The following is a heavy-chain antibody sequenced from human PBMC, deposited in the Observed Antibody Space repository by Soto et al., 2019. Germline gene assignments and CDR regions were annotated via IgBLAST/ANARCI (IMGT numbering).Heavy chain of an antibody. J-gene: IGHJ4*02. CDR2: IYYSGTT. Sequence: SETLSLTCTVSGASITSGSYYWSWIRQHPGKGLEYIGYIYYSGTTDYNPSLKSRVSISVDTSKNQFSLKMNSVSASDTAVYYCARWGDCSGGSCYLGFDFWGQGIVVTVS. V-gene: IGHV4-31*03. D-gene: IGHD2-15*01. CDR1: GASITSGSYY. CDR3: ARWGDCSGGSCYLGFDF.